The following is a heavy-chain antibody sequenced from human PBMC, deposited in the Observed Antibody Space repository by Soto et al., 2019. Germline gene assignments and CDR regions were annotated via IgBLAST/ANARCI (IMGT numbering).Heavy chain of an antibody. CDR2: IDPSDSYT. J-gene: IGHJ4*02. V-gene: IGHV5-10-1*01. CDR1: GYSFTSYR. CDR3: ARATPDIAAPPTDY. D-gene: IGHD2-15*01. Sequence: EVQLVQSGAEVKKPGESLRISCKHTGYSFTSYRISWVRQMPGKGLEWMGRIDPSDSYTNYSPSFQGHVTISADKSISTAYLQWSSLKASDIAMYYCARATPDIAAPPTDYWGQGTLVTVSS.